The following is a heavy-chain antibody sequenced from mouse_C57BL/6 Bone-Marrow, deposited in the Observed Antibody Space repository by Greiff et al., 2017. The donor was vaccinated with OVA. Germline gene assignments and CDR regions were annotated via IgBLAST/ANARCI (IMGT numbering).Heavy chain of an antibody. CDR1: GYTFTSYG. Sequence: VQLQQSGAELARPGASVKLSCKASGYTFTSYGISWVKQRTGQGLEWIGEIYPGSGNTYYNEKFKGKATLTADKSSSTAYMELRSLTSEDSAVYFCGGLGIITTVVATDYWGQGTTLTVSS. CDR3: GGLGIITTVVATDY. D-gene: IGHD1-1*01. CDR2: IYPGSGNT. V-gene: IGHV1-81*01. J-gene: IGHJ2*01.